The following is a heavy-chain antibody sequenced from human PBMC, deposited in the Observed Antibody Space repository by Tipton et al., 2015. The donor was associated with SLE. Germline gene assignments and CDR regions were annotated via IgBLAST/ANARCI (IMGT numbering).Heavy chain of an antibody. V-gene: IGHV3-7*01. CDR2: INLDGSDK. CDR1: GFTFSSYW. J-gene: IGHJ4*02. D-gene: IGHD1-26*01. Sequence: SLRLSCAASGFTFSSYWMSWVRQAPGKGLQWVANINLDGSDKSYVDSVKGRFTVSRDNAKNSVYLQMNSLRAEDTAVYYCARKVGDYWGQGTPVTVSS. CDR3: ARKVGDY.